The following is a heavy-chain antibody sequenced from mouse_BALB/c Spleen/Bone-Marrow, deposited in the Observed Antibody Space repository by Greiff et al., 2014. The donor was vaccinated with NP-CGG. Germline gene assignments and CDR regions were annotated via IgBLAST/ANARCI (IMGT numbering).Heavy chain of an antibody. CDR3: ARGGGYDWYFDV. J-gene: IGHJ1*01. V-gene: IGHV5-9-1*01. CDR2: ISSGGSYT. Sequence: EVNLVESGGGLVKPGGSLKLSCAASGFTFSSYAMSWVRQTPEKRLEWVATISSGGSYTYYPDSVKGRFTISRDNAKNTLYLQMSSRRSEDTAMYYCARGGGYDWYFDVWGAGTTVTVSS. CDR1: GFTFSSYA. D-gene: IGHD2-2*01.